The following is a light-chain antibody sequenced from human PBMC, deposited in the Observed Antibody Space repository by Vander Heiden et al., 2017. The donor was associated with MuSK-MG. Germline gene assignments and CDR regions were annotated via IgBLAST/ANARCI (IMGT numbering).Light chain of an antibody. CDR2: AAS. V-gene: IGKV1-39*01. J-gene: IGKJ4*01. CDR1: QSISSY. CDR3: QQSYSTLLT. Sequence: IQMTQSPSSLSASVGDRVTITCRASQSISSYLNWYQQKPGKAPKLLIYAASSLQSGVPSRFSGSGSGTDFTLTISSLQPEDFATYYCQQSYSTLLTCGGGTKVEIK.